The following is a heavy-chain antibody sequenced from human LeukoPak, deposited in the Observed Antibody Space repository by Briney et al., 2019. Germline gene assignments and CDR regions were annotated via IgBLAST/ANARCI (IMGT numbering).Heavy chain of an antibody. Sequence: GGSLRLSCAASGFTFDDYAMHWVRQAPGKGLEWVSGISGSGGSTYYADSVKGRFTISRDNSKNTLYLQMNSLRAEDTAVYYCAKGLKGWSSSLDYWGQGTLVTVSS. CDR2: ISGSGGST. CDR3: AKGLKGWSSSLDY. J-gene: IGHJ4*02. V-gene: IGHV3-23*01. D-gene: IGHD6-13*01. CDR1: GFTFDDYA.